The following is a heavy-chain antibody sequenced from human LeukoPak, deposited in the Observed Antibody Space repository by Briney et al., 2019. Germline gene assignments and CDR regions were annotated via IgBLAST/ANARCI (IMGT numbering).Heavy chain of an antibody. Sequence: SETLSLTCAVSGVSISSGAYYWSWIRQPPGKGLEWIAYMYYSGSTYYNPSLKSRVTMSADTSKNQLSLKLSSVTAADTAVYYCARPYYYDSRIDPWGQGILVTVSS. CDR1: GVSISSGAYY. CDR2: MYYSGST. J-gene: IGHJ5*02. V-gene: IGHV4-30-4*01. CDR3: ARPYYYDSRIDP. D-gene: IGHD3-22*01.